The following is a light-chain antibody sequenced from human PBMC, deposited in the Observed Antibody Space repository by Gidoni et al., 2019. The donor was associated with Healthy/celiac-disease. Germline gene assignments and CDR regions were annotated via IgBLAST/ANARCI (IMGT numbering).Light chain of an antibody. Sequence: DIQLTQSPSSLSASVGDRVTITCRACQSISSDLNWYQQKPGKTPTLLIYAASNLQSGVPSRFSGSGSGTDFTLTISSLQPEDFATYYCQQSYSTPMYTFGQGTKLEIK. CDR3: QQSYSTPMYT. V-gene: IGKV1-39*01. CDR1: QSISSD. J-gene: IGKJ2*01. CDR2: AAS.